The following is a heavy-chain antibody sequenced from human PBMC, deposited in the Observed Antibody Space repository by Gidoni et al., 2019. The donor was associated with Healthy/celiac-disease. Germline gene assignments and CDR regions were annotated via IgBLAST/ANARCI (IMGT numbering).Heavy chain of an antibody. CDR1: GGSISSSNW. Sequence: QVQLQESGPGLVKPSGTLSLTCAVSGGSISSSNWWRWVRQPPGKGLEWIGEISHSGSTNYNPSLKSRVTISVDKSKTQFSLKLSSVTAADTAVYYCARVNSSSSGSDWFDPWGQGTLVTVSS. J-gene: IGHJ5*02. CDR2: ISHSGST. CDR3: ARVNSSSSGSDWFDP. D-gene: IGHD6-6*01. V-gene: IGHV4-4*02.